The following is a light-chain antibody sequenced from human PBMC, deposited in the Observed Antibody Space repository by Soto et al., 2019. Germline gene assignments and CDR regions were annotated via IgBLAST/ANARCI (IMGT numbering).Light chain of an antibody. CDR2: DAS. Sequence: EIVLTQSPGTLSLSPGERATLSCRASQSVSSSYLAWYQQKPGQAPRLLIYDASSRATGIPDRFSGSGSGTDFTLTISRLEPEDLAVYYCQQYGSSYTFGQGTKLEIK. CDR1: QSVSSSY. J-gene: IGKJ2*01. CDR3: QQYGSSYT. V-gene: IGKV3-20*01.